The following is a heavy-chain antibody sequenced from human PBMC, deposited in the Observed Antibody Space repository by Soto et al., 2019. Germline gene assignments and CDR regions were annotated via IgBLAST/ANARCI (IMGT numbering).Heavy chain of an antibody. Sequence: EVQLVESGGGLVKPGGSLRLSCAASGFTFSSYSMNWVRQAPGKGLEWVSSISSSSSYIYYADSVKGRFTISRDNAKNSLYLQMISLRGEDTAVYYCARGGGIAAAGTSYYYYYGMDVWGQGTTVTVSS. CDR2: ISSSSSYI. CDR1: GFTFSSYS. D-gene: IGHD6-13*01. CDR3: ARGGGIAAAGTSYYYYYGMDV. J-gene: IGHJ6*02. V-gene: IGHV3-21*01.